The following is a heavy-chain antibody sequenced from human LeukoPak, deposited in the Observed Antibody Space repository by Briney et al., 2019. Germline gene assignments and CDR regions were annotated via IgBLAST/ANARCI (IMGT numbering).Heavy chain of an antibody. Sequence: ASVKVSCKASGYTFTSYYMHWVRQAPGQGLEWMAWISAYNGYTSYAQTFQDRVTMTTDTSTSTAHMELRGLRSDDTAVYYCVRVGDSVATMDYWGQGTLVTVSS. CDR2: ISAYNGYT. CDR1: GYTFTSYY. J-gene: IGHJ4*02. D-gene: IGHD2-21*01. V-gene: IGHV1-18*04. CDR3: VRVGDSVATMDY.